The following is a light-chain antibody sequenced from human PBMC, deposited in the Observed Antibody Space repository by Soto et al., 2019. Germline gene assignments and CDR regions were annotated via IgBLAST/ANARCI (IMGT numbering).Light chain of an antibody. CDR2: GNS. V-gene: IGLV1-40*01. Sequence: QPVLTQPPSVSGAPGQRVTVSCTGSSYNIGAGYEVHWYQQLPGTAPKLLIYGNSNRPSGVPDRFSGSKSGTSASLAITGLQAEDEADYYCQSYDSSLSGYVFGTGTKLTVL. CDR3: QSYDSSLSGYV. J-gene: IGLJ1*01. CDR1: SYNIGAGYE.